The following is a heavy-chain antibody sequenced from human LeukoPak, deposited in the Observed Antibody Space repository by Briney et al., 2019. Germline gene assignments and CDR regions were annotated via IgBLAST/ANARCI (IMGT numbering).Heavy chain of an antibody. CDR3: ARDRYYYDSSGPSDY. CDR1: GFTFSSYW. Sequence: GGSLRLSCATSGFTFSSYWMSWVRQAPGKGLEWVANIKQDGSEKYYVDSVKGRFTISRDNAKNSLYLQMNSLRAEDTAVYYCARDRYYYDSSGPSDYWGQGTLVTVSS. D-gene: IGHD3-22*01. V-gene: IGHV3-7*01. J-gene: IGHJ4*02. CDR2: IKQDGSEK.